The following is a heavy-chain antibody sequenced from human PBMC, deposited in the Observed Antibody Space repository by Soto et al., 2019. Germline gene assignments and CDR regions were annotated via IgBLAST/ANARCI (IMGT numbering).Heavy chain of an antibody. Sequence: PGGSLRLSCAASGFNFNISEMNWVRQAPGKGLEWISYISKSSVTAHYADSVKGRFTISRDNAKNSLYLQMHSLRVDDTALYYCEPRKAGSFNKAAFEIWGQGTMVTVSS. V-gene: IGHV3-48*03. CDR3: EPRKAGSFNKAAFEI. CDR1: GFNFNISE. CDR2: ISKSSVTA. D-gene: IGHD6-13*01. J-gene: IGHJ3*02.